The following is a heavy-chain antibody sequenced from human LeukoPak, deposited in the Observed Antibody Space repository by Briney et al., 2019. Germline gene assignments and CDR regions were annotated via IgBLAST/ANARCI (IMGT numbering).Heavy chain of an antibody. Sequence: ASVKVSCKASGYTFTNYWIGWVRQMPGKGLEWMGIIYPGDSDTRYSPSFQGQVTISADKSISTAYLQWSGLKASDTAIYFRARLVNFWSGFEDWGQGTLVTASS. CDR1: GYTFTNYW. CDR2: IYPGDSDT. CDR3: ARLVNFWSGFED. V-gene: IGHV5-51*01. D-gene: IGHD3-3*01. J-gene: IGHJ4*02.